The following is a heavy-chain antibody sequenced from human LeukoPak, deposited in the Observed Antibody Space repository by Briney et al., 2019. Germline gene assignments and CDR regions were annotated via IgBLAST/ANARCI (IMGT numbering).Heavy chain of an antibody. D-gene: IGHD4-23*01. CDR2: INPSGGST. CDR3: ARDDYGGNSFVDY. J-gene: IGHJ4*02. CDR1: GYTFPRYY. Sequence: ASVKVSCKASGYTFPRYYMHWVRQAPGQGLEWMGIINPSGGSTSYAQKFQGRVTMTRDMSTSTVYMELSSLRSEDTAVYYCARDDYGGNSFVDYWGQGTLVTVSS. V-gene: IGHV1-46*01.